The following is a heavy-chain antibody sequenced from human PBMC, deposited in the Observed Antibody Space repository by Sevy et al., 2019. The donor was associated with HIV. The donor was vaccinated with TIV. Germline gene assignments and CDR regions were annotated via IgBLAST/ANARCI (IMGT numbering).Heavy chain of an antibody. CDR1: GYTFTSYY. CDR3: ARDRSGGIAAAGPFDP. D-gene: IGHD6-13*01. V-gene: IGHV1-46*01. Sequence: ASVKVSCKASGYTFTSYYMHWVRQAPGQGLEWMGIINPRGGSTSYAQKFQGRVTMTRDTSTSTVYKELSSLRSEDTAVYYCARDRSGGIAAAGPFDPWGQGTLVTVSS. CDR2: INPRGGST. J-gene: IGHJ5*02.